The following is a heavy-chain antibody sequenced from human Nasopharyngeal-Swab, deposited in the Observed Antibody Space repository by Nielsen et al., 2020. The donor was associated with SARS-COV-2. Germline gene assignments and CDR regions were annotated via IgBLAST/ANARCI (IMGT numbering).Heavy chain of an antibody. CDR1: GGSISSSSYY. D-gene: IGHD6-6*01. J-gene: IGHJ6*02. V-gene: IGHV4-39*01. CDR3: ARRIAAPGGDGMDV. CDR2: IYYSGST. Sequence: GSLRLSCTVSGGSISSSSYYWGWIRQPPGKGLEWIGSIYYSGSTYYNPSLKSRVTISVDTSKNQFSLKLGSVTAADTAVYYCARRIAAPGGDGMDVWGQGTTVTVSS.